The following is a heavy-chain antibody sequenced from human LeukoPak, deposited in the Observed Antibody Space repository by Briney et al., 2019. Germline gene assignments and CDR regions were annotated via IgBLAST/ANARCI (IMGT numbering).Heavy chain of an antibody. V-gene: IGHV5-10-1*01. Sequence: PGESLEISCKGSGYSLSTYWISWMRQLPGKGLEWMGRIAPSDFSTYYSPSFQGHVTISVDKSINTAYLQWNSLKASDTAIYYCATGLSGWLYWGQGTLVTVSS. D-gene: IGHD6-19*01. CDR1: GYSLSTYW. CDR3: ATGLSGWLY. J-gene: IGHJ4*02. CDR2: IAPSDFST.